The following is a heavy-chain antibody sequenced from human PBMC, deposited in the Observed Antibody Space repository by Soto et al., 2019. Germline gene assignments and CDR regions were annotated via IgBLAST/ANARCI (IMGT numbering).Heavy chain of an antibody. CDR2: FSGGSGAI. D-gene: IGHD1-1*01. J-gene: IGHJ4*02. CDR3: ARWNGFGDS. V-gene: IGHV3-23*01. Sequence: GWSLRLSCAFSVFSLGPYGVTWVRQTPEKGLEWVTGFSGGSGAIFYADSVRGRFTISRDSSTAYLQMNNLRPEDTAVYFCARWNGFGDSGGQGSLVTVSS. CDR1: VFSLGPYG.